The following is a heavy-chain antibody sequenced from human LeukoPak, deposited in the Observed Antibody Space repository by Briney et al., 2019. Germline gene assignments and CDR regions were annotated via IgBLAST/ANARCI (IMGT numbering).Heavy chain of an antibody. CDR3: AKDLRYFDWSQPDY. Sequence: GGSLRLSCAASGFTFSSYGMHWVRQAPGKGLGWVAVISYDGSNKYYADSVKGRFTISRDNSKNTLYLQMNSLRAEDTAVYYCAKDLRYFDWSQPDYWGQGTLVTVSS. CDR1: GFTFSSYG. V-gene: IGHV3-30*18. CDR2: ISYDGSNK. D-gene: IGHD3-9*01. J-gene: IGHJ4*02.